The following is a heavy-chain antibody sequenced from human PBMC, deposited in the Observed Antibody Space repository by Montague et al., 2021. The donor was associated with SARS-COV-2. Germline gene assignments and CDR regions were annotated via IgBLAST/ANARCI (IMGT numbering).Heavy chain of an antibody. CDR1: GGSFSGYY. Sequence: SETLSLTCAVCGGSFSGYYWTWIRQSPGKGLGWIGEINHSGSTNYNPSLKSRVTISVDTSKNQFSLKLHSVTAADTAVYYCARGGVEVSMIVVVLTGASCCMDVWGKGTPVTVSS. CDR2: INHSGST. CDR3: ARGGVEVSMIVVVLTGASCCMDV. D-gene: IGHD3-22*01. V-gene: IGHV4-34*01. J-gene: IGHJ6*03.